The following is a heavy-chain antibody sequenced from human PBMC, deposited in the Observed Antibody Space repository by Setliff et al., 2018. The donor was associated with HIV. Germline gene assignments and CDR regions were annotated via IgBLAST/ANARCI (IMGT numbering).Heavy chain of an antibody. V-gene: IGHV4-59*01. D-gene: IGHD6-13*01. J-gene: IGHJ4*02. Sequence: SETLSLICTVSGGSIGSYCWSWIRQPPGKGLEWIGTICYSATTNYNPSLKNRVAISVDTSKNQFSLKLTSVTPSDAAVYYCARRSGAAVFYYFDYWGQGTLVTVSS. CDR1: GGSIGSYC. CDR3: ARRSGAAVFYYFDY. CDR2: ICYSATT.